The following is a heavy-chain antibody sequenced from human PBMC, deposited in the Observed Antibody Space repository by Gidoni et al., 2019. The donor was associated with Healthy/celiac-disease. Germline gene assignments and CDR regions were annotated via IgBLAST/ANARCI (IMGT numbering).Heavy chain of an antibody. CDR1: GFSLSPSGVG. D-gene: IGHD5-18*01. CDR2: IYWNDDK. Sequence: QITLKESGPTLVKPTQTLTLTCTFSGFSLSPSGVGVGWIRQPPGKALEWLALIYWNDDKRYSPSLKSRLTITKDTSKNQVVLTMTNMDPVDTATYYCAHAPETWIQLWYYFDYWGQGTLVTVSS. J-gene: IGHJ4*02. V-gene: IGHV2-5*01. CDR3: AHAPETWIQLWYYFDY.